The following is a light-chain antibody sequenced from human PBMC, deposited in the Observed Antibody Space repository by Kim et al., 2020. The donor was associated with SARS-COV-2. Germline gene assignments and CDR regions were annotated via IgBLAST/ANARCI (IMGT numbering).Light chain of an antibody. CDR2: GAS. J-gene: IGKJ2*01. CDR1: QSISTV. Sequence: LSLSPGERATLSCRASQSISTVLAWYQQKPGQAPRLLMYGASHRATGIPDRFSGSGAGTDFTLTISRLEPEDFAVYYCQQYGSSHTFGQGTKLEIK. CDR3: QQYGSSHT. V-gene: IGKV3-20*01.